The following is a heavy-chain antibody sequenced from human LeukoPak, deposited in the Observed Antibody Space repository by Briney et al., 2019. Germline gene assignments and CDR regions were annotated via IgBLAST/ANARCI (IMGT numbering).Heavy chain of an antibody. CDR1: GFKFIDYY. CDR2: VDPKDGET. J-gene: IGHJ6*03. D-gene: IGHD1-26*01. Sequence: ASVKVSCKVSGFKFIDYYMHWVQQAPGKGLEWMGLVDPKDGETRFAEKFQGRVTITADTSTDTAYMELSSLRSEDTAVYYCATGGEPGDNTHDYYYYMDVWGKGTSATVSS. V-gene: IGHV1-69-2*01. CDR3: ATGGEPGDNTHDYYYYMDV.